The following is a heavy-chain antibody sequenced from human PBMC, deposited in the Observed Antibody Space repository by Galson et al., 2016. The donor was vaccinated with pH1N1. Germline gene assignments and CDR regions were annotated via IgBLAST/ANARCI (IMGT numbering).Heavy chain of an antibody. CDR2: INPRDSYT. CDR3: ATGPSPDY. CDR1: ASSFTSYC. J-gene: IGHJ4*02. Sequence: QSGAEVKEPGESLTISCKGSASSFTSYCISWVRQMPGKGLEWMGRINPRDSYTDYSPSFQGHVTISTDESISTAYLKWSTLKASDTAIYYCATGPSPDYWGQGTLVIVSS. V-gene: IGHV5-10-1*01.